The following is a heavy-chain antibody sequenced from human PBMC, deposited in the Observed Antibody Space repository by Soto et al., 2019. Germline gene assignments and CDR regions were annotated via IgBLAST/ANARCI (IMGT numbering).Heavy chain of an antibody. D-gene: IGHD3-16*02. J-gene: IGHJ4*02. Sequence: GEALKISCKGSGYSFTSYWIGWVRQMPGKGLEWMGIIYPGDSDIRYSPSFQGQVTIPADKSISTASLQWSSLKASDTAMYYCARSQAAVGYDYVWGSYRHTHLDYWGQGTLVTV. CDR3: ARSQAAVGYDYVWGSYRHTHLDY. CDR1: GYSFTSYW. V-gene: IGHV5-51*01. CDR2: IYPGDSDI.